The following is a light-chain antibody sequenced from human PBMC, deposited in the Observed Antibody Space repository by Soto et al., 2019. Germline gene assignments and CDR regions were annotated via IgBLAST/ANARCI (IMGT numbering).Light chain of an antibody. CDR3: QQYGSSRT. Sequence: DIVLTQSPGTLSLSPGERATLSCRASQSVTSSDLAWYQQKPCQAPRLLIYGASNRATGIPDRFSGSGSGTDFTLTINRLEPEDFSVYYCQQYGSSRTFGLGTNVEIK. J-gene: IGKJ1*01. CDR2: GAS. V-gene: IGKV3-20*01. CDR1: QSVTSSD.